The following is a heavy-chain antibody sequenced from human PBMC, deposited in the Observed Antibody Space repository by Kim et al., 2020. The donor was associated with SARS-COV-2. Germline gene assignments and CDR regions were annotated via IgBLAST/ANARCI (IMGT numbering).Heavy chain of an antibody. Sequence: QNCQGRVTITADESTSTAYMELSSLRSEDTAVYYCAREASSSWYPPVFVYWGQGTLVTVSS. CDR3: AREASSSWYPPVFVY. V-gene: IGHV1-69*01. D-gene: IGHD6-13*01. J-gene: IGHJ4*02.